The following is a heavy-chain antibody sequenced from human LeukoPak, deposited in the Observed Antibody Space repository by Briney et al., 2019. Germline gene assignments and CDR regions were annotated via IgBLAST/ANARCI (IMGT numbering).Heavy chain of an antibody. CDR1: GFTFSDYY. D-gene: IGHD1-26*01. Sequence: GASVKVSCKASGFTFSDYYIHWVRQAPGQGLEWMGIINPSGGSTSYAQKFQGRVTMTRDTSTSTVYMELSSLRSEDTAVYYCARGRGGIVGATIDYWGQGTLVTVSS. V-gene: IGHV1-46*01. CDR2: INPSGGST. CDR3: ARGRGGIVGATIDY. J-gene: IGHJ4*02.